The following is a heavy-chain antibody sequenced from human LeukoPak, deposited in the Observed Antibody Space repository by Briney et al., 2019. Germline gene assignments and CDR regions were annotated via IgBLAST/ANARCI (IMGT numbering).Heavy chain of an antibody. CDR2: IHHTGTT. D-gene: IGHD6-19*01. Sequence: PSETLSLTCTVSGGSITGNYWSWIRQPPGKGLEWIAYIHHTGTTNQNPSLKSRVTVSLDTSKNQFSLKLTSVTAADTAVYYCARDGRAGSLFAYWGRGTLVTVSS. J-gene: IGHJ4*02. CDR3: ARDGRAGSLFAY. V-gene: IGHV4-59*01. CDR1: GGSITGNY.